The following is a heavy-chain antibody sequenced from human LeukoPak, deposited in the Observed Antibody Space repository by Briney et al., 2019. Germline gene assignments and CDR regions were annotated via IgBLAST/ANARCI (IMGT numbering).Heavy chain of an antibody. CDR1: GGSISSGGYY. D-gene: IGHD5-18*01. Sequence: TSETLSLTCTVSGGSISSGGYYWSWIRQPPGKGLEWIGYIYHSGSTYYNPSLKSRVTISVDRSKNQFSLKLSSVTAADTAVYYCARHGIVDTSRKYYFDYWGQGTLVTVSS. J-gene: IGHJ4*02. CDR2: IYHSGST. CDR3: ARHGIVDTSRKYYFDY. V-gene: IGHV4-30-2*01.